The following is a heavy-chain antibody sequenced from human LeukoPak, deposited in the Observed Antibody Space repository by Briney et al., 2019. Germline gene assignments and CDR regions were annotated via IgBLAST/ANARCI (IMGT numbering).Heavy chain of an antibody. CDR3: ARLVVPADYYYYYMDV. J-gene: IGHJ6*03. V-gene: IGHV1-18*01. CDR2: ISAYNGNT. D-gene: IGHD2-2*01. Sequence: GASVKVSCKASGYTFTSYGISWVRQAPGQGLEWMEWISAYNGNTNYAQKLQGRVTMTTDTSTSTAYMELRSLRSDDTAVYYCARLVVPADYYYYYMDVWGKGTTVTISS. CDR1: GYTFTSYG.